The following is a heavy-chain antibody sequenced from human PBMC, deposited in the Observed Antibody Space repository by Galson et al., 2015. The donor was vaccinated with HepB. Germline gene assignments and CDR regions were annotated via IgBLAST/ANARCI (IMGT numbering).Heavy chain of an antibody. CDR2: ISYDGSNK. Sequence: SLRLSCAASGFTFSSYAMHWVRQAPGKGLEWVAVISYDGSNKYYADSVKGRFPISRDNSKNTLYLQMNSLRAEDTAVYYCARDRGHYDTLTDYYKGLGFFDYWGQGTLVTVSS. CDR3: ARDRGHYDTLTDYYKGLGFFDY. V-gene: IGHV3-30*14. D-gene: IGHD3-9*01. CDR1: GFTFSSYA. J-gene: IGHJ4*02.